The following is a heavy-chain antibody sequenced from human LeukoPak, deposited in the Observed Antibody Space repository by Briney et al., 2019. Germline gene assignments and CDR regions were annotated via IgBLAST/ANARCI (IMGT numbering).Heavy chain of an antibody. CDR1: GFTFSSYS. V-gene: IGHV3-48*01. CDR3: ARDQYGAGSHHAFEI. J-gene: IGHJ3*02. Sequence: PSGSLSLSCAASGFTFSSYSMNWFRQAPRKGLQWVSYISSSSSTIYYADSVKGRFTISRDKSKNSLYLQMNTVTAADTAVYYCARDQYGAGSHHAFEIWGQGTMVTVSS. D-gene: IGHD4/OR15-4a*01. CDR2: ISSSSSTI.